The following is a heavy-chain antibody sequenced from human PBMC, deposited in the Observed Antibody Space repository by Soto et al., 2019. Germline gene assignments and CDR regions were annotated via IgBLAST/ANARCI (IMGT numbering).Heavy chain of an antibody. J-gene: IGHJ5*01. Sequence: VHLVESGGGLVKPGGSLRLSCAVSGFTFSSCTMNWVRQAPGKGLEWVAVIVREGSEKHYADSVKGRFTISRDNSKNTLYLEMNSLRAEDTAVYYCARDDDYDDNGLDSWGQGTLVTVSS. D-gene: IGHD4-17*01. V-gene: IGHV3-33*08. CDR2: IVREGSEK. CDR1: GFTFSSCT. CDR3: ARDDDYDDNGLDS.